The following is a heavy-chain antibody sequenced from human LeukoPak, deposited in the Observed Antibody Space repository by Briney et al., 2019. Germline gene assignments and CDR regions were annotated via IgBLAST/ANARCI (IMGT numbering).Heavy chain of an antibody. V-gene: IGHV1-69*06. J-gene: IGHJ6*03. CDR2: IIPIFGTA. Sequence: ASVKVSCKASGGTFSSYAISWVRQAPGQGLEWMGGIIPIFGTANYAQKFQGRVTITADKSTSTAYMELRSLRSDDTAVYYCARADSSGWYYYYYYMDVWGKGTTVTISS. CDR1: GGTFSSYA. CDR3: ARADSSGWYYYYYYMDV. D-gene: IGHD6-19*01.